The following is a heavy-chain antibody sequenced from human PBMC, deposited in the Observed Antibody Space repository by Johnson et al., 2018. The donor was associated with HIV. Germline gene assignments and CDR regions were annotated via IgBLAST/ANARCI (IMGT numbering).Heavy chain of an antibody. J-gene: IGHJ3*02. CDR3: ARACRDGYTCDAFDI. CDR1: GFTFSNYA. V-gene: IGHV3-66*01. D-gene: IGHD5-24*01. Sequence: VQLVESGGGLVQPGGSLRLSCAASGFTFSNYAMTWVRQVAGKGLEWVSVLFSGGTTYYADSVNGRFTIARDNSKNTLYLQMNSLRVEDTAVYYRARACRDGYTCDAFDIWGQGTMVTVSS. CDR2: LFSGGTT.